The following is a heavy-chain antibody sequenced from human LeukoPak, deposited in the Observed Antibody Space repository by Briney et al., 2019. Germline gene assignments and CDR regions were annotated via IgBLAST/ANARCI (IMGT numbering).Heavy chain of an antibody. V-gene: IGHV3-33*08. CDR2: IWYDGSNK. Sequence: GGSLRHSCAASGFTFSSYAMHWVRQAPGKGLEWVAVIWYDGSNKYYADSVKGRFTISRDNSKNTLYLQMNSLRAEDTAVYYCARGVTYYDFWSGYYGTPQFDYWGQGTLVTVSS. D-gene: IGHD3-3*01. CDR1: GFTFSSYA. CDR3: ARGVTYYDFWSGYYGTPQFDY. J-gene: IGHJ4*02.